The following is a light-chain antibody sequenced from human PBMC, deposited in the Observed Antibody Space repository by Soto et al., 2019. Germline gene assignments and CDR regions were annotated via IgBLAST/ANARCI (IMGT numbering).Light chain of an antibody. V-gene: IGKV3-15*01. CDR3: QQYNNRHPGA. J-gene: IGKJ3*01. CDR2: GAS. Sequence: EIVMTQSPATLSVSPGERVTLSCRASQSVSSNLAWYQQKPGQAPRLLIFGASTRATGIPARFSGSGSGTELTLTISSQQSEECAVYYCQQYNNRHPGAFGPGTKGDIK. CDR1: QSVSSN.